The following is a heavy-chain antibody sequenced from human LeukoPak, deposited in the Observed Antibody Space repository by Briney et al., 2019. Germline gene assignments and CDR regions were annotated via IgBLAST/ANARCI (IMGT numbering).Heavy chain of an antibody. CDR3: ATGLYCSSTSCYSAAFDI. D-gene: IGHD2-2*01. J-gene: IGHJ3*02. V-gene: IGHV1-8*01. CDR1: GYTFTSYD. Sequence: GASVKVSCKASGYTFTSYDINWVRQATGQGLEWMGWMNPNSGNTGYAQKFQGRVTMTRNTSISTAYMELSSLRSEDTAVYYCATGLYCSSTSCYSAAFDIWGQGTMVTVSS. CDR2: MNPNSGNT.